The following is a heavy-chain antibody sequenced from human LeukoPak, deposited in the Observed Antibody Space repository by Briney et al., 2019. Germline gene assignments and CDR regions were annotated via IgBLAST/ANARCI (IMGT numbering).Heavy chain of an antibody. Sequence: PGESLRLSCAASGFTFSSYVMHWVRQAPGKGLEWVAVISYDGSNKYYADSVKGRFTISRDNSKNTLYVQMNSLRAEDTAVYYCAREMDTAMVFDYWGQGTLVTVSS. V-gene: IGHV3-30-3*01. CDR2: ISYDGSNK. CDR3: AREMDTAMVFDY. D-gene: IGHD5-18*01. J-gene: IGHJ4*02. CDR1: GFTFSSYV.